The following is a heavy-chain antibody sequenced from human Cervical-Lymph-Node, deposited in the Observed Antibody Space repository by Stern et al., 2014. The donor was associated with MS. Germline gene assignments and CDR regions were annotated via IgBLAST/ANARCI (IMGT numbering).Heavy chain of an antibody. CDR1: GDSISRRSYY. J-gene: IGHJ4*02. CDR3: ARDGYSSTEYYLEY. D-gene: IGHD2-2*01. CDR2: IYDGGST. V-gene: IGHV4-61*01. Sequence: QVQLQESGPGLVKPSETLSLTCTVSGDSISRRSYYWSWIRQPPGKGLEWIGFIYDGGSTKYIPALNSRVTILQDSSKNQISVKLNSVTAADSAVYYCARDGYSSTEYYLEYWGQGILVTVSS.